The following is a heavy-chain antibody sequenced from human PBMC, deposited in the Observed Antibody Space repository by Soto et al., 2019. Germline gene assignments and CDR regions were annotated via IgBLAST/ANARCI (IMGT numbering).Heavy chain of an antibody. V-gene: IGHV3-30-3*01. Sequence: QVQLVESGGGVVQPGRSLRLSCAASGFTFSSYAMHWVRQAPGKGLEWVAVISYDGSNKYYADSVKGRFTISRDNSKNTLYWQRNSLRAEDTAVYYWARVIQGSEGGGDYFDYWGQGTLVTVSS. J-gene: IGHJ4*02. CDR3: ARVIQGSEGGGDYFDY. CDR2: ISYDGSNK. CDR1: GFTFSSYA. D-gene: IGHD3-16*01.